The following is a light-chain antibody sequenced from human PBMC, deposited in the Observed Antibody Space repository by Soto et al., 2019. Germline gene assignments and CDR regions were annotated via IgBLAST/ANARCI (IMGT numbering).Light chain of an antibody. CDR2: RAS. CDR1: QSMSDW. J-gene: IGKJ1*01. CDR3: QQYHIYSWT. Sequence: DIQMTQTPSTLSASIGDTVTISCRASQSMSDWLAWYQQKPGKAPRLLIYRASTLQRGVPSRFRGSGSGTEFALTISDLRADAFATSFCQQYHIYSWTFGQGTKVDIK. V-gene: IGKV1-5*03.